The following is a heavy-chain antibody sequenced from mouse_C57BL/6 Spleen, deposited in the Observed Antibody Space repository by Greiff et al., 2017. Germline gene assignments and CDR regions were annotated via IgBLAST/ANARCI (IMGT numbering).Heavy chain of an antibody. CDR2: IDPSDSYT. CDR3: ACYYYAMDY. Sequence: VQLQQPGAELVRPGTSVKLSCKASGYTFTSYWMHWVKQRPGQGLEWIGVIDPSDSYTNYNQKFKGKATLTVDTSSSTAYMQLSSLTSEDSAVYYCACYYYAMDYWGQGTSVTVSS. J-gene: IGHJ4*01. V-gene: IGHV1-59*01. CDR1: GYTFTSYW. D-gene: IGHD2-12*01.